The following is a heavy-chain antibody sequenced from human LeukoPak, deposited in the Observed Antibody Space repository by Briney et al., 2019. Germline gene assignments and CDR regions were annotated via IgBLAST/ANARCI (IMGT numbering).Heavy chain of an antibody. CDR2: ISSSGDLT. J-gene: IGHJ4*02. Sequence: GGSLRLSCAASGFTFSSYAMSWVRQAPGKGLEWVSAISSSGDLTYYAESVKGQFIISRDNSRNTLYLQMNSLRAEDAALYYCAKRLGTTRVFDYWGQGTLVAVSS. D-gene: IGHD1-14*01. CDR3: AKRLGTTRVFDY. CDR1: GFTFSSYA. V-gene: IGHV3-23*01.